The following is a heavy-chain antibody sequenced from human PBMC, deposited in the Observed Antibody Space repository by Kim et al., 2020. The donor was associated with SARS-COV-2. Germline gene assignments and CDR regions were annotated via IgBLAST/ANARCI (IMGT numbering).Heavy chain of an antibody. J-gene: IGHJ3*01. D-gene: IGHD4-4*01. Sequence: GGSLRLSCAASGFTLSNYGMQWVRQAPGKGLEWVAVIWKDGTHKYYADSVKGRFTMSRDNPKNTLYLQMNSLRAEDTAVYYCAREHSPFNGCDFWGQGTMVTVSS. CDR2: IWKDGTHK. CDR1: GFTLSNYG. V-gene: IGHV3-33*08. CDR3: AREHSPFNGCDF.